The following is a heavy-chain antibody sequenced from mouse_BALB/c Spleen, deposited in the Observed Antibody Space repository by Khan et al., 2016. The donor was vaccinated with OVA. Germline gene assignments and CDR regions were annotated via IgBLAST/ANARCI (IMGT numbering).Heavy chain of an antibody. D-gene: IGHD1-1*01. CDR1: GYSFTGYF. J-gene: IGHJ2*01. CDR3: TKNYGRDFGY. V-gene: IGHV1-20*02. CDR2: INPHIGET. Sequence: VQLKQSGPELVKPGASVKISCKASGYSFTGYFMNWVMQSHGKSLEWIGRINPHIGETLYNQKFKGKATLTVDESSSTAHMELRSLASEDSAVYVWTKNYGRDFGYWGQGTTLTVSS.